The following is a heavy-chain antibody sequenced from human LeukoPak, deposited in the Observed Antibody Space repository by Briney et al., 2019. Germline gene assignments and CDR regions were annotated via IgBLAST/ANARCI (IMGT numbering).Heavy chain of an antibody. D-gene: IGHD1-26*01. Sequence: GASVKVSCKASGGTFSSYAISWVRQAPGQGLEWMGRIIPILGIANYAQKFQGRVTITADKSTSTAYMELSSLRSEDTAVYYCATLAEGATPFDYWGQGTLVTVSS. CDR2: IIPILGIA. V-gene: IGHV1-69*04. J-gene: IGHJ4*02. CDR1: GGTFSSYA. CDR3: ATLAEGATPFDY.